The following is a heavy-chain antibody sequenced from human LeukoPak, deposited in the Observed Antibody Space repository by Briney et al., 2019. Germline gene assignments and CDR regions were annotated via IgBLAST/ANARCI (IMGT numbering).Heavy chain of an antibody. CDR1: GYTFTSYD. Sequence: ASVKVSCKASGYTFTSYDINWVRQATGQGLERMGWMNPNSGNTGYAQKFQGRVTITRNTSISTAYMELSSLRSEDTAVYYCARGLAAMVTYYYYYYMDVWGKGTTVTVSS. D-gene: IGHD5-18*01. J-gene: IGHJ6*03. CDR3: ARGLAAMVTYYYYYYMDV. V-gene: IGHV1-8*03. CDR2: MNPNSGNT.